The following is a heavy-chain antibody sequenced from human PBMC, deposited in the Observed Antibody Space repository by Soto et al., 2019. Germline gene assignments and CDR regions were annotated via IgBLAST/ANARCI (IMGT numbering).Heavy chain of an antibody. CDR2: ISYDGSNK. J-gene: IGHJ3*02. CDR3: ARAAHDAFDI. CDR1: GFTFSSYA. Sequence: QVQLVESGGGVVQPGRSLRLSCAASGFTFSSYAMHWVRQAPGKGLGWVAVISYDGSNKYYADSVKGRFTISRDNSKNTLYLQMNSLRAEDTAVYYCARAAHDAFDIWGQGTMVTVSS. V-gene: IGHV3-30-3*01.